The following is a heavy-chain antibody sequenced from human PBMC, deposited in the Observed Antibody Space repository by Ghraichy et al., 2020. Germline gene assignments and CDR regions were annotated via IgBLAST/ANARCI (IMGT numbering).Heavy chain of an antibody. CDR3: AREGGYYDSSGYYLDY. V-gene: IGHV1-69*13. CDR1: GGTFSSYA. J-gene: IGHJ4*02. CDR2: IIPIFGTA. D-gene: IGHD3-22*01. Sequence: SVKVSCKASGGTFSSYAISWVRQAPGQGLEWMGGIIPIFGTANYAQKFQGRVTITADDSTSTAYMELSSLRSEDTAVYYCAREGGYYDSSGYYLDYWGQGTLVTVSS.